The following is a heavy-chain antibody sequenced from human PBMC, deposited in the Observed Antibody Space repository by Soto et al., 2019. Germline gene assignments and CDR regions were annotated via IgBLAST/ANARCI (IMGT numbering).Heavy chain of an antibody. CDR3: ARDGGPYYDFWSGYYAPHFDY. CDR1: GFTFSSYS. CDR2: ISSSSSTI. V-gene: IGHV3-48*01. Sequence: EVQLVESGGGLVQPGGSLRLSCAASGFTFSSYSMNWVRQAPGKGLEWVSYISSSSSTIYYEDSVKGRFTISRDNAKNSLYLQMNSLRAEDTAVYYCARDGGPYYDFWSGYYAPHFDYWGQGTLVTVSS. D-gene: IGHD3-3*01. J-gene: IGHJ4*02.